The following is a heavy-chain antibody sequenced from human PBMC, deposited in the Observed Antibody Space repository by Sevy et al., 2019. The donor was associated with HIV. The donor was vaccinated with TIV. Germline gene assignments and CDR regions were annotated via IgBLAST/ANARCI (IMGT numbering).Heavy chain of an antibody. CDR2: IKQDGSEK. D-gene: IGHD1-26*01. CDR3: ARAMYSGVYYGMDV. Sequence: GGSLRLSCAASGFTFSSYWMSWVRQAPGKGLEWVANIKQDGSEKYYVDSVKGRFTISRDNAKTSLYLQMNSLRAEDTAVYYCARAMYSGVYYGMDVWGQGTTVTVSS. J-gene: IGHJ6*02. V-gene: IGHV3-7*01. CDR1: GFTFSSYW.